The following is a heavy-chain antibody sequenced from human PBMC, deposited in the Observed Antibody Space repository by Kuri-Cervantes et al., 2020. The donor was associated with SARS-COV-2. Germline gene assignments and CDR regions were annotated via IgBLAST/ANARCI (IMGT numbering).Heavy chain of an antibody. Sequence: ASVKVSCKASGYTFTSYVMNWVRQAPGQGLEWMGIINPSGGSTSYAQKFQGRVTMTRDTSTSTVYMELSSLRSEDTAVNYCARSPSNGDYDEWFDYWGQGTLVTVSS. CDR3: ARSPSNGDYDEWFDY. J-gene: IGHJ4*02. CDR2: INPSGGST. CDR1: GYTFTSYV. D-gene: IGHD4-17*01. V-gene: IGHV1-46*01.